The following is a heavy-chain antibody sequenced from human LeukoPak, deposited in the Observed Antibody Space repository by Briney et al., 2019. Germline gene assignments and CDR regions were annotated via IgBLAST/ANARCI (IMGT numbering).Heavy chain of an antibody. D-gene: IGHD3-10*01. CDR3: ASRSGSFSDALDI. Sequence: SETLSLTCTVSGGSIRSYYWGWIRQPPGKGLEWVGYIHYSESTKYNPSLKSRVTMSVDTSKNQFSLKLSSVTAADTAVYYCASRSGSFSDALDIWGQGTLVTVSS. J-gene: IGHJ3*02. CDR1: GGSIRSYY. CDR2: IHYSEST. V-gene: IGHV4-59*08.